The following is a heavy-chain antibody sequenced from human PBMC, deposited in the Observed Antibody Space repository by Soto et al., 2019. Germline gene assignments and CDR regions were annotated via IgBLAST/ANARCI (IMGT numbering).Heavy chain of an antibody. V-gene: IGHV3-23*01. CDR1: GFPFSNYP. D-gene: IGHD3-10*01. CDR2: IRGSGGST. Sequence: EASLNLYYNSSGFPFSNYPLNWARQSPVDGLEWVSAIRGSGGSTYYADSVKGRFTISRDNSKNTLYLQMNCLRAEDTAVYYCATDLAIWFGELFLFDYWGQGT. CDR3: ATDLAIWFGELFLFDY. J-gene: IGHJ4*02.